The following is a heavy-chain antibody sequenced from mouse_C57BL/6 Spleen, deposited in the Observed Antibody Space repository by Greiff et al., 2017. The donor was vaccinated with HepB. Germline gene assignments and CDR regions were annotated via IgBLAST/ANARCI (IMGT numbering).Heavy chain of an antibody. V-gene: IGHV1-82*01. CDR2: IYPGDGDT. CDR3: ASPHYYGSSFFAY. Sequence: QFQLQQSGPELVKPGASVKISCKASGYAFSSSWMNWVKQRPGKGLEWIGRIYPGDGDTNYNGKFKGKATLTADKSSSTAYMQLSSLTSEDSAVYFCASPHYYGSSFFAYWGQGTLVTVSA. J-gene: IGHJ3*01. D-gene: IGHD1-1*01. CDR1: GYAFSSSW.